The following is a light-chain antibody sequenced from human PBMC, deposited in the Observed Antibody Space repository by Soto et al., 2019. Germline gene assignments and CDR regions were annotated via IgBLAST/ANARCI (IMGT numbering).Light chain of an antibody. Sequence: QSVLTQPPSVSAAPGQKVTISCSGSTSNIGNNDVSWYQQVPGTAPKLLIYGNNQRPSGIPDRFSGSKSGTSATLGITGLQTGDEADYYCGTWDSSLNTVLFGGGPQLTVL. V-gene: IGLV1-51*01. CDR1: TSNIGNND. J-gene: IGLJ7*01. CDR2: GNN. CDR3: GTWDSSLNTVL.